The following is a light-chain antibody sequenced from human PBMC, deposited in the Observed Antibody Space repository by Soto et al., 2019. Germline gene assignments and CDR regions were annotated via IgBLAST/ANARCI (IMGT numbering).Light chain of an antibody. Sequence: EIVLTQSPGTLSLSTGERATLSCRASQSVTRNYLAWYQQKPGQAPRLLMYGASTRATGIADRFSGSGSGTDFTLTISRLEPEDFAVYYCQQYGSSPWTFAQGTKVDIK. CDR3: QQYGSSPWT. V-gene: IGKV3-20*01. CDR1: QSVTRNY. J-gene: IGKJ1*01. CDR2: GAS.